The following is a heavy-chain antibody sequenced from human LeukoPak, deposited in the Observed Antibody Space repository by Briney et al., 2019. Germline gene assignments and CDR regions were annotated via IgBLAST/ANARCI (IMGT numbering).Heavy chain of an antibody. D-gene: IGHD6-19*01. V-gene: IGHV1-18*01. CDR3: ARSLGYSGGWYDAFDI. CDR2: VSAYNGNT. Sequence: ASVKVSCKASGYTFTSYGISWVRQAPGQGLEWMGWVSAYNGNTNYAQKLQGRVTMTRNTSISTAYMELSSLRSEDTAVYYCARSLGYSGGWYDAFDIWGQGTMVTVSS. J-gene: IGHJ3*02. CDR1: GYTFTSYG.